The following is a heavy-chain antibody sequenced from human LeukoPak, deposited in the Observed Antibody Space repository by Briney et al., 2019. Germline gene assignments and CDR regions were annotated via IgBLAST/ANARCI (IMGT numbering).Heavy chain of an antibody. D-gene: IGHD6-13*01. J-gene: IGHJ4*02. Sequence: GGSLRLSCAASGFAFSSYWMSWVRQAPGKGLEWVANIKRDGSDTSYVDSVKGRFTISRDNSKNTLYLQMNRLRAEDTAVYYCAKERTRIAAAARYFDYWGQGTLVTVSS. CDR2: IKRDGSDT. CDR3: AKERTRIAAAARYFDY. CDR1: GFAFSSYW. V-gene: IGHV3-7*03.